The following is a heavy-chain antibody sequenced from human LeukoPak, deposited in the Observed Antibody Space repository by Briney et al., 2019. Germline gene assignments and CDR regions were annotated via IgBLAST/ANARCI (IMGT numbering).Heavy chain of an antibody. V-gene: IGHV1-2*02. Sequence: ASVKVSCTASGYILTAYYIHWVRQAPGQGLEWMGWINPNTGGTNYAQNFQGRVTMTRDTSVTTAYMDLSRLTSDDTAVYYCARDKGGNYYPPDYWGQGTLVTVSS. J-gene: IGHJ4*02. D-gene: IGHD1-26*01. CDR3: ARDKGGNYYPPDY. CDR1: GYILTAYY. CDR2: INPNTGGT.